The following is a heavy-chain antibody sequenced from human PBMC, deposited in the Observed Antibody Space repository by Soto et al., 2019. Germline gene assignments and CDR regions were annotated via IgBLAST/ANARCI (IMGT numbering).Heavy chain of an antibody. J-gene: IGHJ4*02. Sequence: GGSLSLSCAASGFTFSTYSMSWVRQAPGKGLEWVSSINGIGAKTYYADSVKGRSTISRDNSKNLLSLQLNSLRAEDTALYYCVKGPCTNGVCYSLHSCWAQGPLVPV. V-gene: IGHV3-23*01. CDR2: INGIGAKT. D-gene: IGHD2-8*01. CDR3: VKGPCTNGVCYSLHSC. CDR1: GFTFSTYS.